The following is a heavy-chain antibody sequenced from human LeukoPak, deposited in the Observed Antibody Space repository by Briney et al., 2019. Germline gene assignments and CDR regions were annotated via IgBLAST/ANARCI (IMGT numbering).Heavy chain of an antibody. CDR2: IYSGGST. D-gene: IGHD2-2*01. J-gene: IGHJ4*02. CDR1: GFTVSTYY. CDR3: ARGLGYCTSTTCLLPFDY. Sequence: GGSLRLSCAASGFTVSTYYMTWVRQAPGKGLECVSVIYSGGSTYYADSEKGRFTVSRDNSKNTLYLQMNSLRAADTAMYYCARGLGYCTSTTCLLPFDYWGQGTLVTVSS. V-gene: IGHV3-53*01.